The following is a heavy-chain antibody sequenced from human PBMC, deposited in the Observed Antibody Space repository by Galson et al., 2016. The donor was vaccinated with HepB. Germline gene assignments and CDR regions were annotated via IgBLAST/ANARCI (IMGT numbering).Heavy chain of an antibody. CDR2: LYWDDEE. CDR1: GFSLRSTGVG. J-gene: IGHJ4*02. D-gene: IGHD2-15*01. Sequence: PALVKPTQTLTLTCTFSGFSLRSTGVGVGWFRQPPGKAPEWLALLYWDDEERYSPYLKNRLTITKDTSKNEVGLTMTNMDPADTATYYCAHKRWRADFDHWGQGTLVTVSS. CDR3: AHKRWRADFDH. V-gene: IGHV2-5*02.